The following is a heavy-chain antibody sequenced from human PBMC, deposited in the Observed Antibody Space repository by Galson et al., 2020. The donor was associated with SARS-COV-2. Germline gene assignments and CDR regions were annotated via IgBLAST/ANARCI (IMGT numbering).Heavy chain of an antibody. J-gene: IGHJ4*02. V-gene: IGHV3-21*06. D-gene: IGHD5-18*01. CDR3: ARVAPSILYSYGWYYFGY. CDR2: ISSSGNFI. CDR1: GFTFSSYT. Sequence: GESLKISCAASGFTFSSYTINWVRQAPGKGLEWVSSISSSGNFIYYADSVKGRFTISRDNAKNSLYLQMNSLRAEDTAVYYCARVAPSILYSYGWYYFGYWGQGTLVTVSS.